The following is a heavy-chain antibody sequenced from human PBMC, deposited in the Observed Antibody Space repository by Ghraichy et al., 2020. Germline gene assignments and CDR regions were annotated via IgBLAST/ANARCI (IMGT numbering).Heavy chain of an antibody. V-gene: IGHV4-4*07. Sequence: SETLSLTCTVSGGSISNYYWSWIRQPAGKGLEWVGRIYNTGTTNYNPSLQSRVTVSVDTSKNQFSLKLRYVTAADTAVYYCVRDKFVYCSSTACNNWFDSWGQGILVTVSS. CDR2: IYNTGTT. CDR3: VRDKFVYCSSTACNNWFDS. D-gene: IGHD2-2*01. CDR1: GGSISNYY. J-gene: IGHJ5*01.